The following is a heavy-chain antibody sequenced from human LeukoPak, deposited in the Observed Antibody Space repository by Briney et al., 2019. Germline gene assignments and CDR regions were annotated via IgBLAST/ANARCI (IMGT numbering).Heavy chain of an antibody. Sequence: PGGSLRLSCAASGFTFSSYWMNWVRQAPGKGLEWVSYISSSGSTIYYADSVKGRFTISRDNAKNSLYLQMNSLRAEDTAVYYCARGFDSALNYDFWSGYYYYYGMDVWGQGTTVTVSS. V-gene: IGHV3-48*04. CDR1: GFTFSSYW. J-gene: IGHJ6*02. D-gene: IGHD3-3*01. CDR2: ISSSGSTI. CDR3: ARGFDSALNYDFWSGYYYYYGMDV.